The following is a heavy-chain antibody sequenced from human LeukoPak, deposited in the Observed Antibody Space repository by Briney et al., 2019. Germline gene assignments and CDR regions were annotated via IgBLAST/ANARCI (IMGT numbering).Heavy chain of an antibody. Sequence: ASVKVSCKASGYTFTSYDINWVRQATGQGLEWMGWMNPNSGNTGYAQKFQGRVTMTRNTSISTAYMELSSLRSEDTAVYYCARGQMGATGYYFDYWGQGTLVTVSS. D-gene: IGHD1-26*01. CDR3: ARGQMGATGYYFDY. CDR1: GYTFTSYD. J-gene: IGHJ4*02. V-gene: IGHV1-8*01. CDR2: MNPNSGNT.